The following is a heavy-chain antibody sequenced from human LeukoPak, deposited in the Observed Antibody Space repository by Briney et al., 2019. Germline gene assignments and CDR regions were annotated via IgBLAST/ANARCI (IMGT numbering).Heavy chain of an antibody. CDR2: IIPIFGTA. V-gene: IGHV1-69*05. Sequence: SVKVSCKASGGTFSSYAISWVRQAPGQGLEWMGRIIPIFGTANYAQKFQGRVTITTDESTSTSYMELSSLRSEDTAVYYCARTYYYDSSGYWFFDYWGQGTLVTVSS. CDR1: GGTFSSYA. D-gene: IGHD3-22*01. CDR3: ARTYYYDSSGYWFFDY. J-gene: IGHJ4*02.